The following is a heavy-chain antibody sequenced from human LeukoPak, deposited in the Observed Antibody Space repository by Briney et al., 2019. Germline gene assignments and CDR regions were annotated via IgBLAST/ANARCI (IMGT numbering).Heavy chain of an antibody. V-gene: IGHV3-23*01. Sequence: GGSLRLSCAASGFTFSSYAMSWVRQAPGKGLEWVSAISGSGGSTYYADSVKSRFTISRDNSKNTLYLQMNSLRAEDTAVYYCAKARGYSYGFNSGFDYWGQGTLVTVSS. CDR2: ISGSGGST. J-gene: IGHJ4*02. CDR3: AKARGYSYGFNSGFDY. D-gene: IGHD5-18*01. CDR1: GFTFSSYA.